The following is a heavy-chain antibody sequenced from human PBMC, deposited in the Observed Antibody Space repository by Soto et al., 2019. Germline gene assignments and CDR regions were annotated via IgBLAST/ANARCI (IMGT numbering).Heavy chain of an antibody. D-gene: IGHD2-2*02. CDR2: IIPIFNPT. Sequence: SVKVSCKVSGSRFSNYVISWVRQAPGHGLEWLGRIIPIFNPTKYAQSFQGRVTITADKSTSTASLELSSLRSDDTAVYYCAREGRGKKAGYNGLVSLGYWGQGTLVTVSS. CDR1: GSRFSNYV. CDR3: AREGRGKKAGYNGLVSLGY. V-gene: IGHV1-69*06. J-gene: IGHJ4*02.